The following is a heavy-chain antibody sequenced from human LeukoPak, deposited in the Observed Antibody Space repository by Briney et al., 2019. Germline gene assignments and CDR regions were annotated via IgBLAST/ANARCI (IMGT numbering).Heavy chain of an antibody. Sequence: SETLSLTCTVSGGSISSYYWSWIRQPPGKGLEWIGYIYYSGSTNYNPSLKSRVTISVDTSKNQFSLKLSSVTAADTAVYYCARGIIEGTLDYWGQGTLVTVSS. V-gene: IGHV4-59*01. CDR3: ARGIIEGTLDY. J-gene: IGHJ4*02. CDR1: GGSISSYY. CDR2: IYYSGST. D-gene: IGHD2-21*01.